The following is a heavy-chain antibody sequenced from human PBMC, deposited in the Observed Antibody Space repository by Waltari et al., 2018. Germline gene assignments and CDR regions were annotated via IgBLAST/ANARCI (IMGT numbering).Heavy chain of an antibody. D-gene: IGHD6-6*01. Sequence: EVRLVESGGGVVQPGGSLRLSCAASGLTFTTYWMTWVREAPGKGRAWVANLKQDGSEKYYVDSVNGRLTISRDDAKNSLYLQMNSLRAEDTAVYYWATDRPSDFWGQGTMVTVSS. CDR2: LKQDGSEK. J-gene: IGHJ3*01. V-gene: IGHV3-7*01. CDR3: ATDRPSDF. CDR1: GLTFTTYW.